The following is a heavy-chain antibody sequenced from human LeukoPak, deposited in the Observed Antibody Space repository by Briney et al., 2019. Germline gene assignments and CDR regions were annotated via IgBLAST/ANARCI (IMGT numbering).Heavy chain of an antibody. Sequence: GESLKISCKGSGYRFTNYWIGWVRQMPGKGLEWMGIIYPGDSDTRYSPSFQGQVTISADKSISTAYLQWSSLKASDTAMYYCARHHCSSTSCYDPDAFDIWGQGTMVTVSS. CDR2: IYPGDSDT. CDR1: GYRFTNYW. V-gene: IGHV5-51*01. J-gene: IGHJ3*02. D-gene: IGHD2-2*01. CDR3: ARHHCSSTSCYDPDAFDI.